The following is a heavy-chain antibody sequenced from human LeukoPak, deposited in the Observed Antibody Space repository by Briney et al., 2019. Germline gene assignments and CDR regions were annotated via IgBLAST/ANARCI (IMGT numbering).Heavy chain of an antibody. D-gene: IGHD6-13*01. CDR1: GYTFTSYG. J-gene: IGHJ6*03. CDR3: ARVNNEGPYSSSWYPYYMDV. Sequence: ASVKVSCKASGYTFTSYGISWVRQAPGQGLEWMGWISAYNGNTNYAQKLQGRVTMTTDTSTSTAYMELRSLRSDDTAVYYCARVNNEGPYSSSWYPYYMDVWGKGTTSPSP. CDR2: ISAYNGNT. V-gene: IGHV1-18*01.